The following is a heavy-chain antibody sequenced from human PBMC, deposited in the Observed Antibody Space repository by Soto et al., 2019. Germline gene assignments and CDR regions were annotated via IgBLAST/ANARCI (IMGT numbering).Heavy chain of an antibody. J-gene: IGHJ4*02. D-gene: IGHD6-19*01. CDR1: GFTFKESA. Sequence: EVRLVEAGGGLKQPGGSLRLSCAASGFTFKESAMNWVRQAPGKGLEWVASISDTGASTWYAESVRGRLSISRDNSKNAFYLQMSSLRGEDTAVYYCAKGRGSGWAWYFDNWGQGTLVTVSS. CDR3: AKGRGSGWAWYFDN. CDR2: ISDTGAST. V-gene: IGHV3-23*04.